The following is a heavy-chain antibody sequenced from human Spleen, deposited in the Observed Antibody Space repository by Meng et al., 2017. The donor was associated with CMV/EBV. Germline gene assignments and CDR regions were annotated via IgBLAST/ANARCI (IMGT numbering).Heavy chain of an antibody. CDR2: SYYTGA. D-gene: IGHD3-10*01. J-gene: IGHJ4*02. Sequence: SETLSLTCTVSGASISSNYWSWNRHQPGKGLEWLGYSYYTGAYYNPSLASRIFISLDSSNNRYSLTLRDVTAADTALYFCARVRGSGSEDYWGPGTLVTVSS. V-gene: IGHV4-59*06. CDR1: GASISSNY. CDR3: ARVRGSGSEDY.